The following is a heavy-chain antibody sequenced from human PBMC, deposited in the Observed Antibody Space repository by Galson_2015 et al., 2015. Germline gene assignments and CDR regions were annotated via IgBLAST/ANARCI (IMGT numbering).Heavy chain of an antibody. CDR1: GFTFSDYY. CDR3: AREEHYYGSGRRYGMDV. J-gene: IGHJ6*02. CDR2: ISSSSSYT. Sequence: SLRLSCAASGFTFSDYYMSWIRQAPGKGLEWVSYISSSSSYTNYADSVKGRFTISRDNAKNSLYLQMNSLRAEDTAVYYCAREEHYYGSGRRYGMDVWGQGTTVTVSS. V-gene: IGHV3-11*06. D-gene: IGHD3-10*01.